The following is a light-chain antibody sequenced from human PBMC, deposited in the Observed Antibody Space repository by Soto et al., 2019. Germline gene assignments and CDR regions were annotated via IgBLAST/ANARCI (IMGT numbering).Light chain of an antibody. CDR1: QSVTTY. CDR3: QQRSIWPRS. Sequence: DIVLTQSPATLSLSPGERATLACRASQSVTTYLAWYRQKPGQAPRLLIYDASNRASGIPARFSGSGSGTDFTLTISSLEPEDFAVYYCQQRSIWPRSFGGGTRVEIK. CDR2: DAS. V-gene: IGKV3-11*01. J-gene: IGKJ4*01.